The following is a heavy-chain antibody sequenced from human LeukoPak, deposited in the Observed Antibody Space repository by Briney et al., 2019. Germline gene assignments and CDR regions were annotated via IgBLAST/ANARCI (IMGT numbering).Heavy chain of an antibody. J-gene: IGHJ4*02. D-gene: IGHD3-22*01. V-gene: IGHV3-66*01. CDR1: EFSVGSNY. CDR3: AKGGDSSGYYADY. CDR2: IYSGGST. Sequence: GGSLRLSCAASEFSVGSNYMTWVRQAPGKGLEWVSLIYSGGSTYYADSVKGRFTISRDNSKNTLYLQMNSLRAEDTAVYYCAKGGDSSGYYADYWGQGTLVTVSS.